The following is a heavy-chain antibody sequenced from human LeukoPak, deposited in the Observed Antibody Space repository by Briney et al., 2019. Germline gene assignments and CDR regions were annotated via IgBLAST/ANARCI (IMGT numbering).Heavy chain of an antibody. D-gene: IGHD4-17*01. J-gene: IGHJ4*02. Sequence: ASVKVSCKASGYTFTSYDINWVRQATGQGLEWMGWINPNSGGTNYAQKFQGRVTMTRDTSISTAYMELSRLRSDDTAVYYCARGRLTTVTKLLDYWGQGTLVTVSP. CDR1: GYTFTSYD. CDR3: ARGRLTTVTKLLDY. CDR2: INPNSGGT. V-gene: IGHV1-2*02.